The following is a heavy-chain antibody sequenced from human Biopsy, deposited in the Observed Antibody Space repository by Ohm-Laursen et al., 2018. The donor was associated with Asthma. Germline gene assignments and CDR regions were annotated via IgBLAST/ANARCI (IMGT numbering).Heavy chain of an antibody. Sequence: SSVKVSCKASGVTFGNYAISWVRQAPGLGLEWMGGISPVFGATNIAQKFQGRVTISADIFTKTAYLEVSSLRSDDTAVYYCASPSSSREILYYYYNMDIWGQGTTVTV. V-gene: IGHV1-69*06. J-gene: IGHJ6*02. D-gene: IGHD6-13*01. CDR2: ISPVFGAT. CDR1: GVTFGNYA. CDR3: ASPSSSREILYYYYNMDI.